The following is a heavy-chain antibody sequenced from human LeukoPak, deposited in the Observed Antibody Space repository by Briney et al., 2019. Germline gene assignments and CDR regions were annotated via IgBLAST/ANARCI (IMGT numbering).Heavy chain of an antibody. CDR3: ASKPRGESRPFDY. D-gene: IGHD3-16*01. V-gene: IGHV1-3*01. Sequence: ASVKVSCKASGYTFTAHAVHWVRQAPGQRLEWMGWLNVANGDTGYSQKFQDRVTITRDTSASTGYMEMSSLISEDTAVYYCASKPRGESRPFDYWGQGTLVTVSS. CDR2: LNVANGDT. CDR1: GYTFTAHA. J-gene: IGHJ4*02.